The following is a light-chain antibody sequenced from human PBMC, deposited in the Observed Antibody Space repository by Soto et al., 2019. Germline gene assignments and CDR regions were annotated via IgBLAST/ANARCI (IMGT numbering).Light chain of an antibody. V-gene: IGKV3-15*01. CDR1: QSVDIN. CDR2: GAS. CDR3: QQYRNWPRT. Sequence: IVLSQSPAHLSVSPGDRDTPSCRASQSVDINLAWYQQKAGQAPRLLVYGASTKATDMPGRFSGRGSGTEFTLTINNLQSEDFAVYYCQQYRNWPRTFGQGTKVDIK. J-gene: IGKJ1*01.